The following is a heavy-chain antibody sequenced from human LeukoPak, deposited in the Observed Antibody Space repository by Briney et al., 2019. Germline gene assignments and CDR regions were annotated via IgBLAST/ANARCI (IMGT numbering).Heavy chain of an antibody. D-gene: IGHD3-9*01. CDR1: GFTFSSYA. CDR3: AKREGHIRYFAWLCPSFDY. Sequence: GGSLRLSCAASGFTFSSYAMSWVRQAPGKGLEWVSAISGSGGSTYYADSVKGRFTISRDNSKNTLYLQMNSLRAEDTAVYYCAKREGHIRYFAWLCPSFDYWGQGTLVTVSS. J-gene: IGHJ4*02. CDR2: ISGSGGST. V-gene: IGHV3-23*01.